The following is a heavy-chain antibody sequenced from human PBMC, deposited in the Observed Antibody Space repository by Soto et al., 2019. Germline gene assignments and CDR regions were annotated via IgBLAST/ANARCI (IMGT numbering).Heavy chain of an antibody. V-gene: IGHV3-21*01. CDR3: AREALGQQYSGSYDG. CDR2: ISSSSGYI. CDR1: GFTFSSYT. J-gene: IGHJ3*01. D-gene: IGHD1-26*01. Sequence: EVQLVEAGGGLVKPGGSLRLSCAASGFTFSSYTMNWVRQAPGKGLEWVSAISSSSGYIYYADSVKGRFTISRDNAKNSLYLQMNSLRAEDTAVYYCAREALGQQYSGSYDGWGQWTMVTVSS.